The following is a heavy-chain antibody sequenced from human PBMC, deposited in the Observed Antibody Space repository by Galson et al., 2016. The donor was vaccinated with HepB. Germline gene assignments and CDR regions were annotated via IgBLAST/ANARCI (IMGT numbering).Heavy chain of an antibody. CDR2: IYYTGTT. J-gene: IGHJ4*02. V-gene: IGHV4-39*02. CDR3: ARSSYDFWSGPWRY. D-gene: IGHD3-3*01. Sequence: TLSLTCTVSGGSISINNFYWGWIRQSPGKGLEWIGSIYYTGTTYYKPSLRSRVTISVDTSRNHFSLRLSSVTAADTALYYCARSSYDFWSGPWRYWGQGTLVTVSS. CDR1: GGSISINNFY.